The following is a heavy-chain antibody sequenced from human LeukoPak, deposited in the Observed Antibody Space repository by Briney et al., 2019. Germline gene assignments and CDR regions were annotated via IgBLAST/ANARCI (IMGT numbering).Heavy chain of an antibody. Sequence: ASVKVSCKASGYIFTGYYMHWVRQAPGQGLERMGWINPNSGGTNYAQKFQGRVTMTRDTSISTAYMELSRLRSDDTAVYYCAREARVLAYYYDSSGYRRNTDAFDIWGQGTMVTVSS. CDR3: AREARVLAYYYDSSGYRRNTDAFDI. V-gene: IGHV1-2*02. CDR1: GYIFTGYY. J-gene: IGHJ3*02. CDR2: INPNSGGT. D-gene: IGHD3-22*01.